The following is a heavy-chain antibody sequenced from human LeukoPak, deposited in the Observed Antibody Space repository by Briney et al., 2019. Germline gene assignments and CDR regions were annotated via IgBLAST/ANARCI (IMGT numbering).Heavy chain of an antibody. CDR1: GGSISSYY. CDR2: IYYSGST. J-gene: IGHJ4*02. D-gene: IGHD4-11*01. CDR3: ARVGDDYSNYYFDY. V-gene: IGHV4-59*01. Sequence: PSETLSLTCTVSGGSISSYYWSWIRQPPGKGQELIGYIYYSGSTNYNPSLKSRVTISVDTSKNQFSLKLSSVTAADTAVYYCARVGDDYSNYYFDYWGQGTLVTVSS.